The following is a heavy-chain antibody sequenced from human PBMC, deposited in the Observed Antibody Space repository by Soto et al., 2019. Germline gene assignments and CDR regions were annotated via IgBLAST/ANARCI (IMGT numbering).Heavy chain of an antibody. CDR2: IIPVLGVT. CDR3: ARRRYCGVDCYNKFYYGMDV. Sequence: QVQLVQSGAEVRKPGPSVEVSCMASGSTFSSYTVNWVRQAPGQGLEWIGRIIPVLGVTHYARRFQGRVTTTADRSRKTSYMELTSLTSEDTAVYYWARRRYCGVDCYNKFYYGMDVWGQGTTVTVSS. D-gene: IGHD2-21*02. CDR1: GSTFSSYT. V-gene: IGHV1-69*02. J-gene: IGHJ6*02.